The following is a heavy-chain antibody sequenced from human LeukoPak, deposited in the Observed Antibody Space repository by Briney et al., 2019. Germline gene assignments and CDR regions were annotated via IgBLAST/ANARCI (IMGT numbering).Heavy chain of an antibody. J-gene: IGHJ4*02. CDR1: GFTFSNCW. D-gene: IGHD6-13*01. CDR2: INTDGSIK. Sequence: QTGGSLRLSCAASGFTFSNCWMHWVRQAPGKGLVWVSRINTDGSIKNYADSVKGRFTISRDNAKNTLYLQMNSLRAEDTAVYYCAKEIWYLDYWGQGTLVTVSS. CDR3: AKEIWYLDY. V-gene: IGHV3-74*01.